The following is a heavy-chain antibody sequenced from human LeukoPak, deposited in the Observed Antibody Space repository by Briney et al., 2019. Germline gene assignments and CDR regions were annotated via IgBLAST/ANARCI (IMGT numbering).Heavy chain of an antibody. Sequence: ASVKVSCKASGYTFTGHYMHWVRQAPGQGLEWMGWINPNSGGTNYAQKFQGRVTMTRDTSVSTAYMELSRLRSDDTAVYYCARSDLIYYDSSGYYPIDYWGQGTLVTVSS. D-gene: IGHD3-22*01. V-gene: IGHV1-2*02. CDR3: ARSDLIYYDSSGYYPIDY. CDR1: GYTFTGHY. CDR2: INPNSGGT. J-gene: IGHJ4*02.